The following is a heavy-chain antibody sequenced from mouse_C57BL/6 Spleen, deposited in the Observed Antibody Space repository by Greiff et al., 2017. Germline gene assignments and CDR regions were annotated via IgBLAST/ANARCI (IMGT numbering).Heavy chain of an antibody. D-gene: IGHD4-1*01. V-gene: IGHV1-64*01. Sequence: QVQLQQPGAELVKPGASVKLSCKASGYTFTSYWMHWVKQRPGQGLEWIGMIHPNSGSTNYNEKFKSKATLTVDKSSSTAYMQLSSLTSEDSAVXYCAREGLPELGCAYWGQGTLVTVSA. CDR2: IHPNSGST. J-gene: IGHJ3*01. CDR1: GYTFTSYW. CDR3: AREGLPELGCAY.